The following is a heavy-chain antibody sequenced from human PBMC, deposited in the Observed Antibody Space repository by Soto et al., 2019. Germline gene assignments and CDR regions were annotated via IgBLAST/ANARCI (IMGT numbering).Heavy chain of an antibody. CDR1: GYSFTNND. CDR2: MNPGSGDT. CDR3: ARMETFGSLNWFDP. D-gene: IGHD3-16*01. V-gene: IGHV1-8*01. J-gene: IGHJ5*02. Sequence: GASVKVSCKASGYSFTNNDVSWVRQATGQGLEWMGWMNPGSGDTGYAQKFQGRVTMTRDISIATAYMELSSLRSDDTAIYYCARMETFGSLNWFDPWGQVTLVT.